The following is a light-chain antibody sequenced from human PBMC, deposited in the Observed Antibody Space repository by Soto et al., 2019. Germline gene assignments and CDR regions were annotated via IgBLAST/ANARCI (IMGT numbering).Light chain of an antibody. CDR1: QSLLHSDGDIY. CDR3: MQAIQTPWT. V-gene: IGKV2-28*01. Sequence: DLVMTQSPLSMPVTPGEPASISCRSSQSLLHSDGDIYLDWYLQRPGQSPPLLIFLGSNRASGVPDRFSGSGSGTHFTLTICGVGAGEFGVYYCMQAIQTPWTFGERTRV. CDR2: LGS. J-gene: IGKJ1*01.